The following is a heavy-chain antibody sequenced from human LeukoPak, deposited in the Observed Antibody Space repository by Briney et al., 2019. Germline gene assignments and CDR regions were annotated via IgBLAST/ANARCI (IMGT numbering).Heavy chain of an antibody. CDR3: ARQGLYCSSTSCLDY. V-gene: IGHV4-4*07. CDR1: GGSISSYY. Sequence: SETLSLTCTVSGGSISSYYWSWIRQPAGKGLEWIGRIYTSGSANYNPSLKSRVTISVDTSKNQFSLKLSSVTPADTAVYYCARQGLYCSSTSCLDYWGQGTLVTVSS. CDR2: IYTSGSA. D-gene: IGHD2-2*01. J-gene: IGHJ4*02.